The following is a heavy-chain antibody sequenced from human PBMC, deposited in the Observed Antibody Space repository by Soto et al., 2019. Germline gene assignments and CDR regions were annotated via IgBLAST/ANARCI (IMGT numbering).Heavy chain of an antibody. J-gene: IGHJ4*02. V-gene: IGHV4-39*01. Sequence: PSETPSVTCPVAGGSISSRSYYRGWIRQPPGKGLERIGRIYYSGSTYYTPSLQSRVTISVDTSKNQFSLRLWSVTAADTSVYYCARLCVGGGTCHSSYWGQGTLVTAS. CDR2: IYYSGST. CDR1: GGSISSRSYY. CDR3: ARLCVGGGTCHSSY. D-gene: IGHD2-15*01.